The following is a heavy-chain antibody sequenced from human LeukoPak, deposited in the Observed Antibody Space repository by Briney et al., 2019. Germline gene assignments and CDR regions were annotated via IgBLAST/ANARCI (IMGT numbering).Heavy chain of an antibody. CDR1: GFTFSDYY. CDR2: ISSSGSTI. J-gene: IGHJ4*02. V-gene: IGHV3-11*01. D-gene: IGHD3-10*01. Sequence: PGGSLRLSCAASGFTFSDYYMSWIRQAPGKGLEWVSYISSSGSTIYYADSVKGRFTISRDNSKNTLYLQMNSLRAEDTAVYYCAKDRVVRGVIINLDYWGQGTLVTVSS. CDR3: AKDRVVRGVIINLDY.